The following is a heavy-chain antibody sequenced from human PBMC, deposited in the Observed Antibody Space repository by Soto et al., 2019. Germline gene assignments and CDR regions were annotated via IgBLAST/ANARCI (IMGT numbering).Heavy chain of an antibody. Sequence: LGESLKISCKGSGYSFAGYWITWVRQKPGKGLEWMGRIDPSDSQTYYSPSFRGHVTISATKSFTTVFLQWSSLRASDTAMYYCARQIYDSDTGPNFQYYFDSWGQGTPVTVSS. D-gene: IGHD3-22*01. J-gene: IGHJ4*02. V-gene: IGHV5-10-1*01. CDR3: ARQIYDSDTGPNFQYYFDS. CDR2: IDPSDSQT. CDR1: GYSFAGYW.